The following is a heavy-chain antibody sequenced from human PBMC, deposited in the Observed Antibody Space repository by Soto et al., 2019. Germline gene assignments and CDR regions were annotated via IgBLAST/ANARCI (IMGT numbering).Heavy chain of an antibody. CDR1: GFTFTSYC. J-gene: IGHJ6*02. CDR2: IKGDGSEK. CDR3: GRDEVRNGVGV. V-gene: IGHV3-7*01. Sequence: EVRLVESGGGLVQPGGSLRLSCVASGFTFTSYCMSWVRQAPGKGLEWVANIKGDGSEKRYVDSVKGRLTISRDNAKNSVDLQMNSLRVEDTALYYCGRDEVRNGVGVWGQGTTVTVSS.